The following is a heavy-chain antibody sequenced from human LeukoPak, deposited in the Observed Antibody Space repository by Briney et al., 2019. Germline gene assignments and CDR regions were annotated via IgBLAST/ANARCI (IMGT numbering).Heavy chain of an antibody. CDR2: ISWNSGSI. D-gene: IGHD3-3*01. CDR1: GFTFDDYA. J-gene: IGHJ3*02. V-gene: IGHV3-9*01. Sequence: GGSLRLSCAASGFTFDDYAMHWVRQAPGKGLEWVSGISWNSGSIGYADSVKGRFTISRDNAKNSLYLQMNSLRAEDAAVYYCARERGPDYDFWSGYYHGAFDIWGQGTMVTVSS. CDR3: ARERGPDYDFWSGYYHGAFDI.